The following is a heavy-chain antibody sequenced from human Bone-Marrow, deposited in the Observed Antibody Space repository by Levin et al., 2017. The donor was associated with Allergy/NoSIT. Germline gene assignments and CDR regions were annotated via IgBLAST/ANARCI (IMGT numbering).Heavy chain of an antibody. J-gene: IGHJ5*02. D-gene: IGHD3-10*01. Sequence: GGSLRLSCAASGFTFSSYWMSWVRQAPGKGLEWVANIKQDGSEKYSVDSVKGRFTISRDNAQNSLYLQMNSLTADDTAVYYCAREGGSGTYSQRWFDPWGQGTLVTVSS. CDR3: AREGGSGTYSQRWFDP. CDR1: GFTFSSYW. V-gene: IGHV3-7*01. CDR2: IKQDGSEK.